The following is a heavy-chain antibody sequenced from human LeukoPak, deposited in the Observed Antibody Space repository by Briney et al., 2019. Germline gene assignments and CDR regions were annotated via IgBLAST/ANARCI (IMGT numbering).Heavy chain of an antibody. V-gene: IGHV3-23*01. D-gene: IGHD3-22*01. Sequence: PGGSLRLSCAASGLTFSSYAMGWVRPPPGEWMEWVSAISGSGGSTYHADSVKGRFTISRDNSKNTLYMQMNSLRAEDTAVYYCAKETDTMIVVVKGHYWGQGTLVTVSS. J-gene: IGHJ4*02. CDR2: ISGSGGST. CDR1: GLTFSSYA. CDR3: AKETDTMIVVVKGHY.